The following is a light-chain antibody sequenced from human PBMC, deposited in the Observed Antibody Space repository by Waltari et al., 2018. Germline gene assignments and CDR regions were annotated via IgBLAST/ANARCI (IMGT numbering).Light chain of an antibody. CDR3: SSRTSGSTRVV. CDR2: DVS. CDR1: SSDVGGYNF. Sequence: QSALTQPASVSGSPGQSITISCTGSSSDVGGYNFVSWYQQHPGKVPKLMIYDVSNRPSGVSNRVSGSKSGNTASLTISGVQAEDEADYYCSSRTSGSTRVVFGGGTKLTVL. J-gene: IGLJ2*01. V-gene: IGLV2-14*03.